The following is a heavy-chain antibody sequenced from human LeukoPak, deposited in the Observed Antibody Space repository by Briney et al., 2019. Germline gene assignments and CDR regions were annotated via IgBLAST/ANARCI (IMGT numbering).Heavy chain of an antibody. V-gene: IGHV3-23*01. J-gene: IGHJ4*02. CDR3: AKEELLVGASGIDY. Sequence: GGSLRLSCAASGFTFSSYAMSWVRQAPGKGLEWVSAISGSGGSTYYADSVKGRFTISRGNSKNTLYLQMNSLRAEDTAVYYCAKEELLVGASGIDYWGQGTLVTVSS. CDR1: GFTFSSYA. D-gene: IGHD1-26*01. CDR2: ISGSGGST.